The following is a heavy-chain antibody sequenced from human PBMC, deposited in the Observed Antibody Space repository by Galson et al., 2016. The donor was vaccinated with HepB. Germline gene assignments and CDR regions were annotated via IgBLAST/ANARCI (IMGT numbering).Heavy chain of an antibody. Sequence: SETLSLTCTVSGGSISGYYWNWIRQSPGRGLECLGYIHHTGSTSYYPSLESRITMSVDTSKNEISLRLTSMTAADTAVYYCARNPSQYVDVWGQGTTVTVSS. V-gene: IGHV4-59*01. CDR2: IHHTGST. CDR1: GGSISGYY. CDR3: ARNPSQYVDV. D-gene: IGHD2/OR15-2a*01. J-gene: IGHJ6*02.